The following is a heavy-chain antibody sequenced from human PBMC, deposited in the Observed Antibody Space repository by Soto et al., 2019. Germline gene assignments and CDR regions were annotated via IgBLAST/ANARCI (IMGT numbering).Heavy chain of an antibody. Sequence: GGSLRLSCAASGFTFSSYWMSWVRQAPGKGLEWVANIKQDGSEKYYVDSVKGRFTISRDNAKNSLYLQMNSLRAEDTAVYYCAREAWFGELLGQYYFDYWGQGTLVTVSS. V-gene: IGHV3-7*01. CDR1: GFTFSSYW. CDR3: AREAWFGELLGQYYFDY. CDR2: IKQDGSEK. D-gene: IGHD3-10*01. J-gene: IGHJ4*02.